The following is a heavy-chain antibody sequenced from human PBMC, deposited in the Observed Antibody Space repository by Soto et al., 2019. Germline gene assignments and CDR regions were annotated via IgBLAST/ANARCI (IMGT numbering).Heavy chain of an antibody. D-gene: IGHD2-15*01. Sequence: QVQLVESRGGVVQPGRALRLACAAAGFTLSTYGMHWVRQAPGKGLEWVAVIWHDDKYYVNSVKGRFTISRDNSKNTLYLQMSSLRAEDTAVYYCASDQILYGGNSFDSLGQGTLVTVSS. CDR2: IWHDDK. CDR3: ASDQILYGGNSFDS. J-gene: IGHJ4*02. CDR1: GFTLSTYG. V-gene: IGHV3-33*01.